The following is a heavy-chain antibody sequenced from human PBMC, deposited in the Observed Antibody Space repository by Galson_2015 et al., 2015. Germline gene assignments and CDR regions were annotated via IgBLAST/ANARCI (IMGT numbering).Heavy chain of an antibody. Sequence: SVKVSCKASGYTFTSYAMHWVRQAPGQRLEWMGWINAGNGNTKYSQKFQGRVTITRDTSASTAYMELSSLRSEDTAVYYCARDTSRYSGSYFFIYWGQGTLVTVSS. CDR1: GYTFTSYA. J-gene: IGHJ4*02. CDR2: INAGNGNT. CDR3: ARDTSRYSGSYFFIY. V-gene: IGHV1-3*01. D-gene: IGHD1-26*01.